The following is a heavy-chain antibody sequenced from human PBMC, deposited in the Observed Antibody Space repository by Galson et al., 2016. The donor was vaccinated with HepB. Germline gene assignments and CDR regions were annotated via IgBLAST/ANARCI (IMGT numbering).Heavy chain of an antibody. CDR3: ASMGGGSGSWYKD. CDR1: GFTFSSYP. V-gene: IGHV3-23*01. Sequence: SLRLSCAASGFTFSSYPMSWVRQAPGKGLAWVSRIRGSGDTTNYADSVRGRVTISRDNSKSTLFLQLSRLRAGDTAVYYCASMGGGSGSWYKDWGQGNLVTVSS. D-gene: IGHD6-13*01. J-gene: IGHJ4*02. CDR2: IRGSGDTT.